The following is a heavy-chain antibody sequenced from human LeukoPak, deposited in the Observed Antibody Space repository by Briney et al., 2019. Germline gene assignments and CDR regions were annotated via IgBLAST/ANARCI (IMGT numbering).Heavy chain of an antibody. CDR2: IKEDGSEK. Sequence: GGSLRLSCVVSGFTFSSSWMSWVRQAPEKGLEWVANIKEDGSEKYYVDSVKGRFAVSRDNAKNSLYLQMNSLRAEDTAVYYCARDLRSATQYDPLDHWGQGTVVTVSS. CDR3: ARDLRSATQYDPLDH. D-gene: IGHD2-2*01. CDR1: GFTFSSSW. J-gene: IGHJ4*02. V-gene: IGHV3-7*01.